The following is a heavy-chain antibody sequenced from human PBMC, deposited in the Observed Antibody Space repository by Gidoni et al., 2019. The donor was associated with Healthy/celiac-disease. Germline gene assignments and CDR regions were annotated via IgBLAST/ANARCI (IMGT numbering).Heavy chain of an antibody. CDR2: IRGSGGST. V-gene: IGHV3-23*01. Sequence: EVQLLETGGGWVQPGGSVRLACAASGVSFSSYAMSWVRQAPGKGLAWVSAIRGSGGSTYYADSVTGRFTISRANSKNTLYLQMHSLSAEDTAVYYCAKGPPYGLHLGELSPYDYWGQGTLVTVSS. J-gene: IGHJ4*02. CDR3: AKGPPYGLHLGELSPYDY. CDR1: GVSFSSYA. D-gene: IGHD3-16*02.